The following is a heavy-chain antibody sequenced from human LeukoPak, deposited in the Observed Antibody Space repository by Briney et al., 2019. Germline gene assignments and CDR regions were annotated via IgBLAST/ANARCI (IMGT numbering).Heavy chain of an antibody. D-gene: IGHD6-13*01. J-gene: IGHJ4*02. V-gene: IGHV4-59*01. CDR2: IYYSGST. CDR1: GSSISSYY. CDR3: ARYSSSWYDGPPEMYYFDY. Sequence: SETLSLTCTVSGSSISSYYWSWIRQPPGKGLEWIGYIYYSGSTNYNPSLKSRVTISVDTSKNQFSLKLSSVTAADTAVYYCARYSSSWYDGPPEMYYFDYWGQGTLVTVSS.